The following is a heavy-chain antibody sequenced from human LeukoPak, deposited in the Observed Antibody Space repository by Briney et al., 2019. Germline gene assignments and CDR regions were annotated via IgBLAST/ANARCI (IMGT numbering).Heavy chain of an antibody. D-gene: IGHD5-12*01. CDR2: IYYSGST. J-gene: IGHJ5*02. CDR3: ARAGYSGYAGWFDP. CDR1: GGSISSSSYY. V-gene: IGHV4-39*07. Sequence: SETLSLTCTASGGSISSSSYYWGWIRQPPGKGLEWIGSIYYSGSTYYNPSLKSRVTISVDTSKNQFSLKLSSVTAADTTVYYCARAGYSGYAGWFDPWGQGTLVTVSS.